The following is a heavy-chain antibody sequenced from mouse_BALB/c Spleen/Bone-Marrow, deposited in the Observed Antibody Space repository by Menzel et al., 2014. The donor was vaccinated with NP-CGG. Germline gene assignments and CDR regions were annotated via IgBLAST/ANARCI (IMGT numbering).Heavy chain of an antibody. CDR3: AGKGYGNYHYYAMDY. D-gene: IGHD2-1*01. J-gene: IGHJ4*01. CDR2: INPSTGYT. V-gene: IGHV1-7*01. CDR1: GYTFTSYW. Sequence: VQRVESGAELAKPGASVKMSCKASGYTFTSYWMYWIKQRPGQGLEWIGYINPSTGYTEYNQKFKDKATLTADKSSNTAYMQLGSLTSEDSAVYYCAGKGYGNYHYYAMDYWGQGTSVTVSS.